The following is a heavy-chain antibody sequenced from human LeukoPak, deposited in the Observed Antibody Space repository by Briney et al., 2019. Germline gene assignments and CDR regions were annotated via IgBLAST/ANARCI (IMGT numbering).Heavy chain of an antibody. Sequence: SETLSLTCTVSGGSISSGDYYWSWIRQPPGKGLEWIGYIYYSGSTYYNPSLKSRVTISVDTSKNQFSLKLSSVTAADTAVYYCARWSLLASSGGFYYGMDVWGQGTTVTVSS. CDR2: IYYSGST. CDR3: ARWSLLASSGGFYYGMDV. V-gene: IGHV4-30-4*01. D-gene: IGHD3-22*01. CDR1: GGSISSGDYY. J-gene: IGHJ6*02.